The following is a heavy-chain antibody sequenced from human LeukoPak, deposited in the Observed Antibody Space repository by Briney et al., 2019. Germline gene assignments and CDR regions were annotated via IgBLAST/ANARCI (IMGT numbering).Heavy chain of an antibody. V-gene: IGHV4-4*07. J-gene: IGHJ6*02. CDR3: ARSPYCSGGSCHYYYGMDV. CDR1: GGSISSYY. Sequence: SETLSLTCTASGGSISSYYWSWIRQPAGKGLEWIGRIYTSGSTNYNSSLKSRVTMSVDTSKNQFSLKLSSVTAADTAVYYCARSPYCSGGSCHYYYGMDVWGQGTTVTVSS. CDR2: IYTSGST. D-gene: IGHD2-15*01.